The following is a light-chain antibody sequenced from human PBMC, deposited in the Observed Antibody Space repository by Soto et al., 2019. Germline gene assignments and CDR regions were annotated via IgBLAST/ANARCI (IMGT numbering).Light chain of an antibody. CDR1: QSVSSSY. Sequence: ESVLTQSPGTLYLSPGERATLSCRASQSVSSSYLAWYQQKPGQAHRLLIYGASSRATGIPDRFSGSGSGTDFTLTISRLEPEEFAVDYCQQYGSSSYTFGQGTKLEL. V-gene: IGKV3-20*01. CDR3: QQYGSSSYT. J-gene: IGKJ2*01. CDR2: GAS.